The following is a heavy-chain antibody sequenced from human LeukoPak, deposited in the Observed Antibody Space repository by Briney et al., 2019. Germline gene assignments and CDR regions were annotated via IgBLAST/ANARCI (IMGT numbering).Heavy chain of an antibody. CDR3: ARRTAMATTYYFDY. CDR2: IYTSGST. CDR1: GGSISSGSYY. V-gene: IGHV4-61*02. J-gene: IGHJ4*02. D-gene: IGHD5-24*01. Sequence: SQTLSLTCTVSGGSISSGSYYWSWIRQPAVKGLEWIGRIYTSGSTNYNPSLKSRVTISVHTSKNQFSLKLSSVTAADTAVYYCARRTAMATTYYFDYWGQGTLVTVSS.